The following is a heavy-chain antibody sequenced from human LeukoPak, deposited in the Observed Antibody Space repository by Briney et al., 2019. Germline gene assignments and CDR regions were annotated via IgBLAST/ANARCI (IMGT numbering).Heavy chain of an antibody. V-gene: IGHV4-31*03. CDR3: AREMYYYDSSGSPDAFDI. CDR1: GGSISSGGYH. Sequence: ASETLSLTCTVSGGSISSGGYHWSWIRQHPGKGLEWIGYIYYSGSTYYNPSLKSRVTISVDTSKNQFSLKLSSVTAADTAVYYCAREMYYYDSSGSPDAFDIWGQGTMVTVSS. J-gene: IGHJ3*02. D-gene: IGHD3-22*01. CDR2: IYYSGST.